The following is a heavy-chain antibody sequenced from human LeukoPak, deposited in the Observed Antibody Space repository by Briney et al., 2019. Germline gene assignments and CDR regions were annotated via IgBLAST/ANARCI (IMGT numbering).Heavy chain of an antibody. J-gene: IGHJ5*02. D-gene: IGHD5-24*01. Sequence: GASVKVSCKASGYTFTSYYIHWVRQAPGQGLEWMGIINPSGGSTSYAQKFQGRVTMTRDMSTSTVYMELSSLRSEDTAVYYCARVHRDGYNKRWFDPWGQGTLVTVSS. CDR1: GYTFTSYY. CDR3: ARVHRDGYNKRWFDP. CDR2: INPSGGST. V-gene: IGHV1-46*01.